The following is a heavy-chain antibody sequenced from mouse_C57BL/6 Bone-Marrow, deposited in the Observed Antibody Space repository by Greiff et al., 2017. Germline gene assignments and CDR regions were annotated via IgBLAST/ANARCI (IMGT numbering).Heavy chain of an antibody. CDR2: ISGGGGNT. D-gene: IGHD3-2*02. V-gene: IGHV5-9*01. CDR1: GFTFSSYT. J-gene: IGHJ3*01. Sequence: DVMLVESGGGLVKPGGSLKLSCAASGFTFSSYTMSWVRQTPEKRLEWVATISGGGGNTYYPDSVKGRFTISRDNAKNTLYLQMSSLRSEDTALYYCARHDSSGPFAYGGQGTLVTVSA. CDR3: ARHDSSGPFAY.